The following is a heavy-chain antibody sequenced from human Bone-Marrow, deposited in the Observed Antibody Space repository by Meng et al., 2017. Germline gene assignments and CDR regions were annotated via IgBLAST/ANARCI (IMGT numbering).Heavy chain of an antibody. CDR3: ASFPPPGKQWLVTDY. Sequence: QVRLQESGPGLGKPAGTLALTGAVSGGSISSSNWWSWVRQPPGKGLEWIGKIYHSGITIYNPSLKSRVTMSVDKSKNQFSLKLSSVTAADTAVYYCASFPPPGKQWLVTDYWGQGTLVTVSS. CDR2: IYHSGIT. D-gene: IGHD6-19*01. CDR1: GGSISSSNW. J-gene: IGHJ4*02. V-gene: IGHV4-4*02.